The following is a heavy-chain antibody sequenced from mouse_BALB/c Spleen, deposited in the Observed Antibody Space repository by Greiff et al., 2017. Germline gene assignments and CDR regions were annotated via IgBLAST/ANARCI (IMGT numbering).Heavy chain of an antibody. J-gene: IGHJ1*01. CDR1: GYAFTNYL. D-gene: IGHD2-1*01. Sequence: QVQLQQSGAELVRPGTSVKVSCKASGYAFTNYLIEWVKQRPGQGLEWIGVINPGSGGTNYNEKFKGKATLTADKSSSTAYMQLSSLTSEDSAVYYCARGGNYGDHFDVWGAGTTVTVSS. V-gene: IGHV1-54*01. CDR3: ARGGNYGDHFDV. CDR2: INPGSGGT.